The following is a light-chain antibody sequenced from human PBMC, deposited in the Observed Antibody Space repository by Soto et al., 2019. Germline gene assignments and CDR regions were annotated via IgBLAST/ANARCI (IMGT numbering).Light chain of an antibody. CDR2: EAS. Sequence: DIQLTQCPSSLYASVGDRVALTCQASQDTSNYLNWYQQKPGKAPKPLTDEASYLETGVPSMFSGCGSGTDFKLTISSLHPGDIATYSCQQYDRLPQTFGQGTKVENK. V-gene: IGKV1-33*01. J-gene: IGKJ1*01. CDR3: QQYDRLPQT. CDR1: QDTSNY.